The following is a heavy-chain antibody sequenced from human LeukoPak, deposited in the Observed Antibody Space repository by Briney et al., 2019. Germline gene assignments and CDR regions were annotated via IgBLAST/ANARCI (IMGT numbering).Heavy chain of an antibody. CDR3: AKGYSGSYFDS. V-gene: IGHV3-23*01. J-gene: IGHJ4*02. CDR1: GFTFSNYA. CDR2: ISGSGGST. D-gene: IGHD1-26*01. Sequence: GGSLRLSCAASGFTFSNYAMSWVRQAPGKGLEWVSTISGSGGSTYYADSVKGRFTISRDNSKNTLYLQMNSLRAEDTAVYYCAKGYSGSYFDSWGQGTLVTISS.